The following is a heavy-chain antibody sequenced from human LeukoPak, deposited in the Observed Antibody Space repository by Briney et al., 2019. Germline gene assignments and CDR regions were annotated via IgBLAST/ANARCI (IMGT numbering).Heavy chain of an antibody. CDR2: IRYDGNIK. J-gene: IGHJ4*02. D-gene: IGHD3-3*01. Sequence: GGSLRLSCAASGFTFSSYGMHWVRQAPGKGLEWVAFIRYDGNIKHYADSVKGRFTISRDNAKNSLYLQMNSLRAEDTAVYYCARGDRITIFGVVIHWGQGTLVTVSS. V-gene: IGHV3-30*02. CDR1: GFTFSSYG. CDR3: ARGDRITIFGVVIH.